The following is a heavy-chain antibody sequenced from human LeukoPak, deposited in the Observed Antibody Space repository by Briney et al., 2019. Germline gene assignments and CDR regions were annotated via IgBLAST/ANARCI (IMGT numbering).Heavy chain of an antibody. CDR2: IKTDASEK. J-gene: IGHJ3*02. Sequence: GGSLRLSCETSGFIFSNCWMTWVRQAPGKGLEWVANIKTDASEKYYADSVKGRFTISRDNARRSLYLQMNSLRAEDTAVYYCARDGELGSPADAFDIWGQGTMVTVSS. D-gene: IGHD1-26*01. CDR3: ARDGELGSPADAFDI. CDR1: GFIFSNCW. V-gene: IGHV3-7*01.